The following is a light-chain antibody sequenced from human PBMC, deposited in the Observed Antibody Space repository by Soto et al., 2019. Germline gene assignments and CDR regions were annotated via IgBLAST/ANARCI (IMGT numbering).Light chain of an antibody. V-gene: IGKV1-5*03. CDR3: QQYNSSWT. CDR1: QSISSW. Sequence: DIQMTQSPSTLCASVGDRVTITCRASQSISSWLAWYQQKPGKAPKLLIYKASSLESGVPSRFSGSGSGTEFTLTISSLQPDDFATYYCQQYNSSWTFGQGTKVDIK. J-gene: IGKJ1*01. CDR2: KAS.